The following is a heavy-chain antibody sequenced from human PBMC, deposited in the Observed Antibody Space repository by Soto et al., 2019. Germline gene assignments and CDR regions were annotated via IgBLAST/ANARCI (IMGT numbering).Heavy chain of an antibody. CDR2: INHSGST. CDR3: ARVAYGSGSTPQFDP. D-gene: IGHD3-10*01. J-gene: IGHJ5*02. CDR1: GGSFSGYY. V-gene: IGHV4-34*01. Sequence: SETLSLTCAVYGGSFSGYYWSWIRQPPGKGLEWIGEINHSGSTNYNPSLKSRVTKSVDTSKNQFSLKMSSVTAADTAVYYCARVAYGSGSTPQFDPWGQGTLVTVSS.